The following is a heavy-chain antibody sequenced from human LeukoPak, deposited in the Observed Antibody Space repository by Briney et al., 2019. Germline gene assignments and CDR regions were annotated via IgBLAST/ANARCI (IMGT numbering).Heavy chain of an antibody. J-gene: IGHJ4*02. Sequence: GASVKVSYKASGYTFTGYYMHWVRQAPGQGLEWMGRINPNSGGTNYAQKFQGRVTMTRDTSISTAYMELSRLRSDDTAVYYCATVYCSGGSCYERFDYWGQGTLVTVSS. D-gene: IGHD2-15*01. CDR2: INPNSGGT. V-gene: IGHV1-2*06. CDR1: GYTFTGYY. CDR3: ATVYCSGGSCYERFDY.